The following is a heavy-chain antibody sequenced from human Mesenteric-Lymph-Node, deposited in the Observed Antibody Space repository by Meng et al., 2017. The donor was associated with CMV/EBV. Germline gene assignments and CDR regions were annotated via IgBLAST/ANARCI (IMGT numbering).Heavy chain of an antibody. CDR3: ARRGNYDSDYSEY. J-gene: IGHJ4*02. Sequence: QLQDVVPVLVKPSVHLYLSRIISGDSISNRTYYWHWISQPTGKGLECIGSVHHSGTTYYNPSLKGRLTISVDTSANLFSLRLTTVTAADTATYYCARRGNYDSDYSEYWGQGTLVTVSS. CDR1: GDSISNRTYY. CDR2: VHHSGTT. V-gene: IGHV4-39*01. D-gene: IGHD3-22*01.